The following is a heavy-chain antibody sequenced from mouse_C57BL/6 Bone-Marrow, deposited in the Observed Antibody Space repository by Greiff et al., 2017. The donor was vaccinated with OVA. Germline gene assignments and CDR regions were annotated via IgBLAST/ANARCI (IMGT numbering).Heavy chain of an antibody. D-gene: IGHD2-3*01. CDR1: GYSITSGYY. J-gene: IGHJ1*03. CDR2: ISYDGSN. CDR3: ARVRLLPLYWYFDV. V-gene: IGHV3-6*01. Sequence: EVKLVESGPGLVKPSQSLSLTCSVTGYSITSGYYWNWIRQFPGNKLEWMGYISYDGSNNYNPSLKNRISITRDTSKNQFFLKLNSVTTEDTATYDCARVRLLPLYWYFDVWGTGTTVTVSS.